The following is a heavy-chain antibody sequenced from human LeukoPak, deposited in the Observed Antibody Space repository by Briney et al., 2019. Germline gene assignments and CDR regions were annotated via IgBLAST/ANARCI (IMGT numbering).Heavy chain of an antibody. V-gene: IGHV4-39*07. CDR2: IHYSGST. J-gene: IGHJ4*02. CDR3: ASSRFGELHY. Sequence: SETLSLTCTVSGGSISNDNYYWGWIRQPPGKGLEWIGTIHYSGSTYYNPSLKSRVTISVDTSKNQFSLKLSSVTAADTAVYYCASSRFGELHYWGQGTLVTVSS. CDR1: GGSISNDNYY. D-gene: IGHD3-10*01.